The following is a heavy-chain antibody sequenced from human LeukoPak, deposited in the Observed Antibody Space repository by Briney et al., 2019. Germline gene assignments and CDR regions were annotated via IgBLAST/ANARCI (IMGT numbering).Heavy chain of an antibody. D-gene: IGHD6-19*01. J-gene: IGHJ6*02. CDR1: GFTFDDYA. CDR2: ISWDSKNI. CDR3: ARGNRDSSGFYYYYGMDV. V-gene: IGHV3-9*01. Sequence: GRSLRLSCAASGFTFDDYAMFWVRQAPGKGLEWVSGISWDSKNIGYAASVKGRFTLSRDNAKNSLHLQLSSLRAEDTAFYYCARGNRDSSGFYYYYGMDVWGQGTTVTVSS.